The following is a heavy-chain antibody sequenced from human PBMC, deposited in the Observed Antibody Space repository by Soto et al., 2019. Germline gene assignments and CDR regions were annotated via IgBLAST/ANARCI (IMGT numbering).Heavy chain of an antibody. CDR1: GFTFNNYA. CDR3: AKDSYHGSGSYITPYYFDS. D-gene: IGHD3-10*01. V-gene: IGHV3-23*01. J-gene: IGHJ4*02. CDR2: ISGSGQRT. Sequence: EVQLLESGGGLVQPGGSLRLSCAASGFTFNNYAMSWVRQAPGKGLEWVSVISGSGQRTSYADSVKGRFTVSRDNSKNNVDLHMKSLRAEDTAVYYCAKDSYHGSGSYITPYYFDSWGQGTLITVSS.